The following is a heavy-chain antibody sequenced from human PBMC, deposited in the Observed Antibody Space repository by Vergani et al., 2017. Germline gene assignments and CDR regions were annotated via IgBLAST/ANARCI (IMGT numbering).Heavy chain of an antibody. CDR2: INPSGGST. CDR1: GYTFTSYY. Sequence: QVQLVQSGAEVKKPGASVKVSCKASGYTFTSYYIHWVRQAPGQGLEWMGIINPSGGSTSYAQKLQGRVTMTRDTSTSTVYMELSSLRSEDTAVYYCASQDTAMGNYFDSWGQGTLVTVSS. J-gene: IGHJ4*02. V-gene: IGHV1-46*03. D-gene: IGHD5-18*01. CDR3: ASQDTAMGNYFDS.